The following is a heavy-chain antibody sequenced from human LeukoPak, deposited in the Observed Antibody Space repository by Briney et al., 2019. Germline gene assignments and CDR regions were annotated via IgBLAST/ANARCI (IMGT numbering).Heavy chain of an antibody. V-gene: IGHV3-74*01. CDR1: GFTFSSYS. D-gene: IGHD5-24*01. CDR2: INSDGSST. CDR3: AREPRGRRWLQWGPVGAFDI. J-gene: IGHJ3*02. Sequence: SGGSLRLSCAASGFTFSSYSMNWVRQAPGKGLVWVSRINSDGSSTSYADSVKGRFTISRDNAKNTLYLQMNSLRAEDTAVYYCAREPRGRRWLQWGPVGAFDIWGQGTMVTVSS.